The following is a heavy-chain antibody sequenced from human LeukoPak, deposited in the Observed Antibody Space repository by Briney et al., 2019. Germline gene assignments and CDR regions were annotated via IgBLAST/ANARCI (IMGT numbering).Heavy chain of an antibody. J-gene: IGHJ3*02. CDR2: IYPGDSDT. CDR1: GYTFSNYW. D-gene: IGHD2-2*01. CDR3: ARSREKGYCSSTSCSDDDAFDI. V-gene: IGHV5-51*01. Sequence: GESLKISCKGSGYTFSNYWIAWVRQMPGKGLECMGIIYPGDSDTRYSPSFQGQITISADKSISTAYLQWSSLKASDTAMYYCARSREKGYCSSTSCSDDDAFDIWGQGTMVTVFS.